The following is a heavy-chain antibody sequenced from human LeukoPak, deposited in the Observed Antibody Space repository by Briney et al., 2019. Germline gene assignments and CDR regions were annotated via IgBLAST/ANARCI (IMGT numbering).Heavy chain of an antibody. Sequence: GRSLRLSCAASGFTFSSYGMHWVREAPDKGREGVAVIWYGGSNKYYADSVKGRFTISRDNSKNTLYMQINSLRAEDTAVYYCARADYGDYWGQGTLVTVS. CDR1: GFTFSSYG. J-gene: IGHJ4*02. V-gene: IGHV3-33*01. CDR3: ARADYGDY. D-gene: IGHD4-17*01. CDR2: IWYGGSNK.